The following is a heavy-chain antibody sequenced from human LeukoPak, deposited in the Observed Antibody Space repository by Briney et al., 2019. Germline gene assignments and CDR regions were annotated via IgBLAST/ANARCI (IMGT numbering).Heavy chain of an antibody. CDR3: ARGYSSSWYPEFDY. D-gene: IGHD6-13*01. CDR2: IYYSGST. CDR1: GGSVSSGSYY. J-gene: IGHJ4*02. V-gene: IGHV4-61*01. Sequence: PSETLSLTCTVSGGSVSSGSYYWSWIRQPPGKGLEWIGYIYYSGSTNYNPSLKSRVTISVDTSKNQFSLKLSSVTAADTAVYYCARGYSSSWYPEFDYWGQGTLVTVSS.